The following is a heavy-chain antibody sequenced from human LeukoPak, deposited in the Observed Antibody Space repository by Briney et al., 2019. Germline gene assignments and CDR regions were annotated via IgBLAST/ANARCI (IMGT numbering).Heavy chain of an antibody. CDR2: ISSSITSI. D-gene: IGHD6-19*01. CDR1: GFTFSSYS. J-gene: IGHJ4*02. V-gene: IGHV3-21*01. Sequence: PGGSLRLSCAASGFTFSSYSMNWVRQAPGKGLEWVSSISSSITSIFYAASVKGLFPISRDNANNSLYLQMNSLRAEDTAVYYCARDEQWLVKIWGQGTLVTVSS. CDR3: ARDEQWLVKI.